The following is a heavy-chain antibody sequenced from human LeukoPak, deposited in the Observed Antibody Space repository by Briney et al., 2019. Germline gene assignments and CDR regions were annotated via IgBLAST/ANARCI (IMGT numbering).Heavy chain of an antibody. D-gene: IGHD1-1*01. Sequence: SETLSLTCAVYGGSFSGYYWSWIRQPPGKGLEWIGEINHSGSTNYNPSLKSRVTISVDTSKNQFSLKLSSVTAADTAVYYCARETGTINKIDYWGLGTLVPVSS. J-gene: IGHJ4*02. V-gene: IGHV4-34*01. CDR2: INHSGST. CDR3: ARETGTINKIDY. CDR1: GGSFSGYY.